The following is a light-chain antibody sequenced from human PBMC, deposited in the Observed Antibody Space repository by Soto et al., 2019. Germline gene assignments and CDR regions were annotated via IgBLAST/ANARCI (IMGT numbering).Light chain of an antibody. CDR3: QQYSSYPLT. V-gene: IGKV1-5*01. Sequence: DIQMPQSPSTLSASVADRVTIACRASQAISGYLAWYQRKPGKAPKLLIYDAANLQTGVSSRFSGSGSVTDFTLTINTLQPDDFATYYCQQYSSYPLTFGGGTKVE. CDR2: DAA. CDR1: QAISGY. J-gene: IGKJ4*01.